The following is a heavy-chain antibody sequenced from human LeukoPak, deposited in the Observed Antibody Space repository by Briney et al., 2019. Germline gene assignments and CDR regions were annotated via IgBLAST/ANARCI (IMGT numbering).Heavy chain of an antibody. D-gene: IGHD3-3*01. CDR3: ARDSRYYDFWSGYVDY. CDR1: GGSISSGSYY. V-gene: IGHV4-61*02. J-gene: IGHJ4*02. Sequence: SQTLSLTCTVSGGSISSGSYYWSWIRQPAGKGLEWIGRIYTSGSTNYNPSLKSRVTISVDTSKNQFSLKLSSVTAADTAVYYCARDSRYYDFWSGYVDYWGQGILVTVSS. CDR2: IYTSGST.